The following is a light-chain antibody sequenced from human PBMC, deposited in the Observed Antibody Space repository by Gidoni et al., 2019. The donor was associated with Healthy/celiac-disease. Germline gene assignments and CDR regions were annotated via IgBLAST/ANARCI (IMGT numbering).Light chain of an antibody. Sequence: VLTQSPGTLSLSPGERATLSCRASQSVSSSYLAWYQQKPGQAPRLLIYGASSRATGIPDRFSGSGSGTDFTLTISRLEPEDFEVYYCQQYGSSPPTFGPGTKVDIK. CDR3: QQYGSSPPT. V-gene: IGKV3-20*01. CDR1: QSVSSSY. J-gene: IGKJ3*01. CDR2: GAS.